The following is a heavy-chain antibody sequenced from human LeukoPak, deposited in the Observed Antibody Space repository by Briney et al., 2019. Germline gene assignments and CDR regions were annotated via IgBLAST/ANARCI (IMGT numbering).Heavy chain of an antibody. V-gene: IGHV1-2*02. CDR1: GYTFTGHY. Sequence: GASVKVSCKAAGYTFTGHYLHWVRQAPGQGPEWIEWINPKSDGTNYAQKYHVKVTMTRDTSISTAYMEVSRLRSDDTAVYYCARDPGLKGSYWYFDLWGPGTLVNVSS. J-gene: IGHJ2*01. D-gene: IGHD3/OR15-3a*01. CDR2: INPKSDGT. CDR3: ARDPGLKGSYWYFDL.